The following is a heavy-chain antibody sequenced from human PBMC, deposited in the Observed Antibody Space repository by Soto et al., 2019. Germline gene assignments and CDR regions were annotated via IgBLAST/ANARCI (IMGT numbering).Heavy chain of an antibody. V-gene: IGHV4-4*07. CDR3: ARDLGDGSSWSNWLDP. CDR1: GGSLSSYY. J-gene: IGHJ5*02. D-gene: IGHD6-13*01. CDR2: IYTSGST. Sequence: PSETLSLNCTVSGGSLSSYYWRWIRQPAGKGLECIWRIYTSGSTNYNPSLKSRVTMSVDTAKNPFSLKLSSVTAADTAVYYCARDLGDGSSWSNWLDPWGQGTLVTVSS.